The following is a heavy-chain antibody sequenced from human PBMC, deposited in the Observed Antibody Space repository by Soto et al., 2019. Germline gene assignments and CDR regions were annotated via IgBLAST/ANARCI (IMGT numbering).Heavy chain of an antibody. J-gene: IGHJ1*01. CDR3: AKGADYFHSNGYNLEYFQY. CDR1: GYTFTNYG. V-gene: IGHV1-18*01. CDR2: INVYNGNT. D-gene: IGHD3-22*01. Sequence: ASVKVSCTASGYTFTNYGISWVRQAPGQGLEWMGWINVYNGNTKYAQKVQGRVTMTTDTSTSTAYMELRSLRSDDTAVYYCAKGADYFHSNGYNLEYFQYWGQGTLVTVS.